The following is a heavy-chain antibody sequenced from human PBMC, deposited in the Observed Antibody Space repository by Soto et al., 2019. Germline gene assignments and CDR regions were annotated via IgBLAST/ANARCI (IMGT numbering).Heavy chain of an antibody. CDR3: ARYAYCSGGSCSTKNNWFDP. CDR1: GYSISSGYY. D-gene: IGHD2-15*01. J-gene: IGHJ5*02. V-gene: IGHV4-38-2*01. CDR2: IHHSGST. Sequence: SETLSLTCAVSGYSISSGYYWGWIRQPPGKGLEWIGSIHHSGSTYYNPSLKSRVTISVDTSKNQSSLKLSSMTAADTAVYYCARYAYCSGGSCSTKNNWFDPWGQGTLVTVSS.